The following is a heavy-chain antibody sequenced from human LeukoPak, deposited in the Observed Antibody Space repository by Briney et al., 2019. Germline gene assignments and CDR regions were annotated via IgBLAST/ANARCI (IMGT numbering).Heavy chain of an antibody. CDR3: ARHFTVNDAFDI. D-gene: IGHD4-17*01. J-gene: IGHJ3*02. CDR2: ISYDGSTK. CDR1: GFTFSNYA. Sequence: PGRSLRLSCAASGFTFSNYAMHWVRQAPGKGLEWVAVISYDGSTKYYADSVKGRFTISRDNSKNTLYLQMNSLRAEDTAVYYCARHFTVNDAFDIWGQGTMVTVSS. V-gene: IGHV3-30-3*01.